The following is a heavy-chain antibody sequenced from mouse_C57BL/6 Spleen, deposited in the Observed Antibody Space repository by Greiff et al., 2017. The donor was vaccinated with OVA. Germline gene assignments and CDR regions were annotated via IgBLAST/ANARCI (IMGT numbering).Heavy chain of an antibody. CDR3: ARPGGYDGYYYAMDY. J-gene: IGHJ4*01. Sequence: QVQLQQSGAELVRPGTSVKVSCKASGYAFTNYLIEWVKQRPGQGLEWIGVINPGSGGTNYNEKFKGKATLTADKSSSTAYMQLSSLTSEDSAVYFCARPGGYDGYYYAMDYWGQGTSVTVSS. V-gene: IGHV1-54*01. CDR1: GYAFTNYL. D-gene: IGHD2-3*01. CDR2: INPGSGGT.